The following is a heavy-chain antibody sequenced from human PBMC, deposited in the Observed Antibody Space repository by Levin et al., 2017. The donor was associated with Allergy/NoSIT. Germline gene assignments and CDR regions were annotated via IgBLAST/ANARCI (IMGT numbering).Heavy chain of an antibody. J-gene: IGHJ4*02. D-gene: IGHD3-9*01. Sequence: PGGSLRLSCAASGFTFSSYSMNWVRQAPGKGLEWVSSISSSSSYIYYADSVKGRFTISRDNAKNSLYLQMNSLRAEDTAVYYCARYFGNVARVSAIDYWGQGTLVTVSS. CDR2: ISSSSSYI. V-gene: IGHV3-21*01. CDR3: ARYFGNVARVSAIDY. CDR1: GFTFSSYS.